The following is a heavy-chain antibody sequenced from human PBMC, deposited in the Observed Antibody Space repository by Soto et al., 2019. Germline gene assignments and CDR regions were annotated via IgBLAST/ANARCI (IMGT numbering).Heavy chain of an antibody. CDR2: IRTKTYGEAV. V-gene: IGHV3-15*07. D-gene: IGHD2-8*02. CDR3: TSCRGYCTGLVAYDI. CDR1: EFTFANAF. Sequence: DVQLVESGGGLIKPGGSLRLSCTASEFTFANAFMNWVRQAPGKGLEWIGRIRTKTYGEAVDYAAPVKGRFTISRDDSKDTMYLQMNSLKIEDTAVYYCTSCRGYCTGLVAYDIWRQGTMVTVSS. J-gene: IGHJ3*02.